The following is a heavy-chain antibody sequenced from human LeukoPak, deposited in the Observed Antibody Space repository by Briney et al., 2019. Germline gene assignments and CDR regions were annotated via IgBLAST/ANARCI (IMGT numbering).Heavy chain of an antibody. Sequence: ASVKVSCKASGYTFTNYAIHWVRQAPGQRLEWMGWLNAGNGNTKYSQKFQGRVTITRDTSASTAYMELSSLRSEDTAVYYCARDPVSGNAFDIWGQGTMVTVSS. V-gene: IGHV1-3*01. J-gene: IGHJ3*02. CDR3: ARDPVSGNAFDI. CDR1: GYTFTNYA. D-gene: IGHD1-14*01. CDR2: LNAGNGNT.